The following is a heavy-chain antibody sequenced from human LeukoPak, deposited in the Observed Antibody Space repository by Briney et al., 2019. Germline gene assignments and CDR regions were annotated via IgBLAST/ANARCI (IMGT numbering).Heavy chain of an antibody. CDR1: GFTFSSYS. V-gene: IGHV3-21*01. D-gene: IGHD6-19*01. J-gene: IGHJ6*02. CDR3: ARDRAVAGTSFGPGPEYYYYYGMDV. Sequence: GGSLRLSCAASGFTFSSYSMNWVRQAPGKGLEWVSSISSSSSYIYYADSVKGRFTISRDNAKNSLYLQMNSLRAEDTAVYYCARDRAVAGTSFGPGPEYYYYYGMDVWGQGTTVAVSS. CDR2: ISSSSSYI.